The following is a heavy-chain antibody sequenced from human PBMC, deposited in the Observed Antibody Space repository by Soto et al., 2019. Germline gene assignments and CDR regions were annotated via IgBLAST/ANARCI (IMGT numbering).Heavy chain of an antibody. V-gene: IGHV3-48*02. CDR2: ISSSSSTI. D-gene: IGHD2-2*01. Sequence: GGSLRLSCAASGFTFSSYSMNWVRQAPGKGLEWVSYISSSSSTIYYADSVKGRFTISRDNAKNSLYLQMNSLRDEDTAVYYCARDGAVVPAAIYYYYGMDVWGQGTTVTVSS. CDR3: ARDGAVVPAAIYYYYGMDV. CDR1: GFTFSSYS. J-gene: IGHJ6*02.